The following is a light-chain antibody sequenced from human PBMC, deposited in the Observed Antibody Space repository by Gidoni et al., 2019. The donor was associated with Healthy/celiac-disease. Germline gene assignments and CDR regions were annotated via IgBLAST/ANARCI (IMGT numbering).Light chain of an antibody. V-gene: IGKV1-33*01. J-gene: IGKJ3*01. CDR1: QDISNY. CDR3: QQYDNLFT. CDR2: DAS. Sequence: DIQMTQSPSSLSASVGDRVSITCQASQDISNYLNGYQQKPGKAPKLLIYDASNLETGVPSRFSGSGSGTDFTFTISSLQPEDIATYYCQQYDNLFTFGAGTKVDIK.